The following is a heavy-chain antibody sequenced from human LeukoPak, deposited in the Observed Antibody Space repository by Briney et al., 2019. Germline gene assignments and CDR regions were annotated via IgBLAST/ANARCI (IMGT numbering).Heavy chain of an antibody. CDR3: ARTLSGYHGPNDY. Sequence: PGGSLRLSCEASGFIFGNYYMSWIRQAPGKGLEWVSYISSSGSTIYYADSVKGRFTISRDNAKNSLYLQMNSLRAEDTAVYYCARTLSGYHGPNDYWGQGTLVTVSS. D-gene: IGHD3-22*01. CDR2: ISSSGSTI. J-gene: IGHJ4*02. CDR1: GFIFGNYY. V-gene: IGHV3-11*04.